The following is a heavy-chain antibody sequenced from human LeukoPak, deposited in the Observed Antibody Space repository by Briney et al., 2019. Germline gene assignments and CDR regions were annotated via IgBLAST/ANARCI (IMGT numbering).Heavy chain of an antibody. CDR3: AKDRVYGSSYYCFDY. J-gene: IGHJ4*02. V-gene: IGHV3-21*01. Sequence: GGSLRLSCAASGFTFSSYSMNWVRQAPGKGLEWVSSISSSSSYIYYADSVKGRFTISRDNSKNTMDLQMNSLRAEDTAVYYCAKDRVYGSSYYCFDYWGQGPWSPSPQ. CDR1: GFTFSSYS. CDR2: ISSSSSYI. D-gene: IGHD2-15*01.